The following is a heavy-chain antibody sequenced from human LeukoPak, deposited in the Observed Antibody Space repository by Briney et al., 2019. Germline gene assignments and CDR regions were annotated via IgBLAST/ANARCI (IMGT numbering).Heavy chain of an antibody. D-gene: IGHD3-22*01. J-gene: IGHJ5*02. CDR2: INSDGSRT. CDR3: ARGCIMDYYDSSGLDWFDP. CDR1: GFTFSSYG. Sequence: GGSLRLSCAASGFTFSSYGMHWVRQAPGKGLVWASRINSDGSRTNYADFVKGRFTISRDNAKNTLYLQMNSPRAEDTAVYYCARGCIMDYYDSSGLDWFDPWGQGTLVTVSS. V-gene: IGHV3-74*01.